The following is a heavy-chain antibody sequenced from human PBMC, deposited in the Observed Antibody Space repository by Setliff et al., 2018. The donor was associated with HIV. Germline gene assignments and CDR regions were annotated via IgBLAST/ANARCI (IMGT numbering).Heavy chain of an antibody. D-gene: IGHD4-17*01. Sequence: SETLSLTCSVSGGSMSRVYWTWIRQPPGKGLEWIGYVSASGTTDYNPSLKSRVTISVDTSKNQFSLNLSSVTAADTAVYYCARYDYGDFDYWGQGTPVTVSS. J-gene: IGHJ4*02. CDR2: VSASGTT. CDR1: GGSMSRVY. V-gene: IGHV4-59*12. CDR3: ARYDYGDFDY.